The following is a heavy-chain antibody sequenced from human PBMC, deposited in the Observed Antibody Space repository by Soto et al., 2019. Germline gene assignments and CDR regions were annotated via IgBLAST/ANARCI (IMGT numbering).Heavy chain of an antibody. V-gene: IGHV3-23*01. CDR3: ARPSPKHRDGYNLGAFDI. CDR2: ISGSGGST. D-gene: IGHD5-12*01. Sequence: PGGSLRLSCAASGFTFSSYAMSWVRQAPGKGLEWVSTISGSGGSTYYADSVKGRLTISRDNAKNSLYLQMNSLRAEDTAVYYCARPSPKHRDGYNLGAFDIWGQGTMVTISS. J-gene: IGHJ3*02. CDR1: GFTFSSYA.